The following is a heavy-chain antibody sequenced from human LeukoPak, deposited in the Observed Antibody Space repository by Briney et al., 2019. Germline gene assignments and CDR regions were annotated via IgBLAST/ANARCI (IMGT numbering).Heavy chain of an antibody. D-gene: IGHD2-8*01. V-gene: IGHV4-59*01. CDR3: ARRGRRGVGFDY. CDR1: GGSISSYY. J-gene: IGHJ4*02. Sequence: SETLSLTCTVSGGSISSYYWSWIRQPPGKGLEWIGYIYYSGSTNYNPSLKSRVTISVDTSKNQFSLKLSSVTAADTAVYYCARRGRRGVGFDYWGQGTLVTVSS. CDR2: IYYSGST.